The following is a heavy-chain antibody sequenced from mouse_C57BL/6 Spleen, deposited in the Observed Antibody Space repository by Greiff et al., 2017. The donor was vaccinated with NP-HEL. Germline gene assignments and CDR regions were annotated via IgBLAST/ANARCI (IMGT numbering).Heavy chain of an antibody. Sequence: EVKLMESGGGLVKPGGSLKLSCAASGFTFSDYGMHWVRQAPEKGLEWVAYISSGSSTIYYADTVKGRFTISRDNAKNTLFLQMASLMSDDTTMYYCARRIYYYGDYAMDYWGQGTSVTVSS. CDR3: ARRIYYYGDYAMDY. CDR1: GFTFSDYG. J-gene: IGHJ4*01. V-gene: IGHV5-17*01. CDR2: ISSGSSTI. D-gene: IGHD1-1*01.